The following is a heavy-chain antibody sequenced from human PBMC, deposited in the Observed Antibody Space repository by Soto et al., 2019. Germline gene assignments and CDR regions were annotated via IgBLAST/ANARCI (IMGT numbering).Heavy chain of an antibody. V-gene: IGHV3-21*06. J-gene: IGHJ4*02. CDR3: ARESEDLTSNFDY. Sequence: GGSLRLSCAASGITFTRYSMNWVRQAPGKGLEWVSSISSTTNYIYYGDSMKGRFTISRGNAKNSLYLEMNSLRAEDTAVYYCARESEDLTSNFDYWGQGTLVTVSS. CDR2: ISSTTNYI. CDR1: GITFTRYS.